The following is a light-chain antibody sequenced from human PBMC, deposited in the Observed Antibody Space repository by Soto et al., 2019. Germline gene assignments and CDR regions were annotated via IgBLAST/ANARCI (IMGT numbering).Light chain of an antibody. Sequence: EIVLTQSPATLSLSPGERATLSCRASQSVTSYLAWYQQKPGQAPRLLIYDVFNRATGIPPRFSGSGSGTDFTLTISSLEPEDFAVYYCKQRSNWPLTFGGGTKLEIK. CDR1: QSVTSY. J-gene: IGKJ4*01. CDR2: DVF. CDR3: KQRSNWPLT. V-gene: IGKV3-11*01.